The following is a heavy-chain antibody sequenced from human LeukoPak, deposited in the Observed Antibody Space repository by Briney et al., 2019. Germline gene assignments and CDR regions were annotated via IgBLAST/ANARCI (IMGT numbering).Heavy chain of an antibody. D-gene: IGHD3-22*01. V-gene: IGHV3-9*01. J-gene: IGHJ3*02. CDR1: GFTFDDYA. Sequence: PGGSLRLSCAASGFTFDDYAMHWVRQAPGKGLEWVSGISWNSGSIGYADSVKGRFTISRDNAKNSLYLQMNSLRAEDTALYYCAKDRGYDTHDAFDIWGQGTMVTVSS. CDR3: AKDRGYDTHDAFDI. CDR2: ISWNSGSI.